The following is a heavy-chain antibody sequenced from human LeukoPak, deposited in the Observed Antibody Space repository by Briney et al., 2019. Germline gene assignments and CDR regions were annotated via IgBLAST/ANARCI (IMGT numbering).Heavy chain of an antibody. CDR2: ISSNGGST. Sequence: PGGSLRLSCAASGFTFSSYAMHWVRQAPGKGLEYVSAISSNGGSTYYANSVKGRFTISRDNAKNTLYLQMNSLRAEDTAVYYCARDGSSWGLSDYWGQGTLVTVSS. CDR3: ARDGSSWGLSDY. D-gene: IGHD2-2*01. V-gene: IGHV3-64*01. CDR1: GFTFSSYA. J-gene: IGHJ4*02.